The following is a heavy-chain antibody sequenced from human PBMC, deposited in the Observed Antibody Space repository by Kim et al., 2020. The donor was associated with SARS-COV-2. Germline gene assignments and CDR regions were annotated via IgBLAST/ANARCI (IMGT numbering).Heavy chain of an antibody. Sequence: SVKVSCKASGGTFSSYAISWVRQAPGQGLEWMGGIIPIFGTANYAQKFQGRVTITADESTSTAYMELSSLRSEDTAVYYCARVNPYVSSGYYDDYWGQGTLVTVSS. CDR2: IIPIFGTA. V-gene: IGHV1-69*13. D-gene: IGHD3-22*01. CDR1: GGTFSSYA. CDR3: ARVNPYVSSGYYDDY. J-gene: IGHJ4*02.